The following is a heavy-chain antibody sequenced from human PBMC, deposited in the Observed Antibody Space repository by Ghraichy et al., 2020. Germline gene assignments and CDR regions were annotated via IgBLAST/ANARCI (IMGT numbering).Heavy chain of an antibody. CDR3: APRGASVHSEWGFFDY. CDR2: IYTADIDSDDSDRT. CDR1: GFTVSGNY. D-gene: IGHD1-26*01. Sequence: LSLTCAASGFTVSGNYMSWVRQAPGKGLEWVSSIYTADIDSDDSDRTYYADSVKGRFTISGDISKNTMYIQMNSLRAEDTAVYYCAPRGASVHSEWGFFDYWGQGTLVTVSA. V-gene: IGHV3-53*01. J-gene: IGHJ4*02.